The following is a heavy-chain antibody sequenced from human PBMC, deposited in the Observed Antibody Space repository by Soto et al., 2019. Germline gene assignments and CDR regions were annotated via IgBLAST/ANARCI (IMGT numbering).Heavy chain of an antibody. D-gene: IGHD3-10*01. CDR2: IVVGSGNT. CDR1: GFTFTSSA. Sequence: QMQLVQSGPEVKKPGTSVKVSCKASGFTFTSSAMQWVRQARGQRLEWIGWIVVGSGNTNYAQKFQERVTITRDMSTSTADMELSSLRSEDRAVYYCAAASMVRGVIWAFDIWGQGTMVTVSS. J-gene: IGHJ3*02. V-gene: IGHV1-58*02. CDR3: AAASMVRGVIWAFDI.